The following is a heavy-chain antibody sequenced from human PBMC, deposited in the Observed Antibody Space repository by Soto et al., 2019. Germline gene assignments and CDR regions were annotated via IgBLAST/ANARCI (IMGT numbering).Heavy chain of an antibody. Sequence: EVQLVESGGGLVQPGGSLRRSCAASGFTFSSYSMNWVRQAPGKGLEWVSYISSSSSTIYYADSVKGRFTISRDNAKNSLYLQMNSLRAEDTAVYYCARDLGSATNIWGQGTMVTVSS. D-gene: IGHD6-25*01. J-gene: IGHJ3*02. CDR2: ISSSSSTI. CDR3: ARDLGSATNI. V-gene: IGHV3-48*01. CDR1: GFTFSSYS.